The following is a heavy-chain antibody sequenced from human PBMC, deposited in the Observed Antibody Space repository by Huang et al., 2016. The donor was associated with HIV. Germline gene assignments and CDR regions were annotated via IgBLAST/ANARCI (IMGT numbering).Heavy chain of an antibody. CDR2: ISYDEDNT. CDR3: ARGPIRFLAWLLNFDY. J-gene: IGHJ4*02. V-gene: IGHV3-30*03. Sequence: QILLIESGGGVVQPGRSLRLSCAASGFTFSSYGMHWVRQAPGKGLEWVAVISYDEDNTNYADSVRGRFTISRDNSKNTLYLQMNSLRIEDTAVYYCARGPIRFLAWLLNFDYWGQGALVTVSS. CDR1: GFTFSSYG. D-gene: IGHD3-3*01.